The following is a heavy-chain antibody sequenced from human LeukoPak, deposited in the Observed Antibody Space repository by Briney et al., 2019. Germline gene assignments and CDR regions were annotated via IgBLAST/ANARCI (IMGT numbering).Heavy chain of an antibody. CDR2: IIPIFGTA. D-gene: IGHD4/OR15-4a*01. J-gene: IGHJ4*02. CDR1: GGTFSSYA. V-gene: IGHV1-69*01. CDR3: ARVPYPSHDGATAPLEY. Sequence: ASVKVSCKASGGTFSSYAISWVRQAPGQGLEWMGGIIPIFGTANYAQKFQGRVTITADESPSTAYMEMSSLRCEATAVYCCARVPYPSHDGATAPLEYGGEGTLSPFPQ.